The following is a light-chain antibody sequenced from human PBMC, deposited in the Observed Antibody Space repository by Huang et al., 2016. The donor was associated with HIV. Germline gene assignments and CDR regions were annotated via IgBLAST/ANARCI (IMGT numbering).Light chain of an antibody. J-gene: IGKJ1*01. Sequence: DIQMTQSPSSLSASVGDRVTITCQASQDIRNYLNWYQQKPGKAPKLLIYDASNLETGVPSRFSGSGSGTDFTFTISSLQPEDIATYYCQQYDNLPRTCGQGTKVEIK. CDR2: DAS. CDR3: QQYDNLPRT. CDR1: QDIRNY. V-gene: IGKV1-33*01.